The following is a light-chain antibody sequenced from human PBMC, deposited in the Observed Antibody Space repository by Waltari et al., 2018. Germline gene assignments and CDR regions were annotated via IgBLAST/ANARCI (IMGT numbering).Light chain of an antibody. CDR2: DVI. V-gene: IGLV2-14*03. Sequence: QSALTQPASVSGSPGQSITISCTGTISDVGGINSVAWYQAHPGQDPSVRIYDVINRPSGVSDRSSASKSGNAASPTISGLQAEDEGDYYCSSQSTTSVVLFGGGTKLTVL. CDR3: SSQSTTSVVL. CDR1: ISDVGGINS. J-gene: IGLJ2*01.